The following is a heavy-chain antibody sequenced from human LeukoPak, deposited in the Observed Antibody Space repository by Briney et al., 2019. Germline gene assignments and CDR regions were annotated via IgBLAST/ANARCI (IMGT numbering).Heavy chain of an antibody. CDR1: GGSISNYY. D-gene: IGHD2-15*01. J-gene: IGHJ6*02. Sequence: SETLSLTCTVSGGSISNYYWSWIRQPPGKGLEWIGYIYYSGSTNYNPSLKGRGTILIDTSKNQFSLKLSSVTAADTAVYYCARDSESGGSCPDVWGQGTTVTVSS. CDR2: IYYSGST. V-gene: IGHV4-59*01. CDR3: ARDSESGGSCPDV.